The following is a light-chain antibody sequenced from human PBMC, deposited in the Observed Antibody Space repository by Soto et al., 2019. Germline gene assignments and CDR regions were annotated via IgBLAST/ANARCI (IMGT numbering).Light chain of an antibody. J-gene: IGKJ1*01. Sequence: DIPMTQSPSSLSASVGDRVTITCRASQGISNSLAWYQQKPGKVPKLLIYAASTLRSGVPSRFRGGGSGTDFTLTISSLQPEDVATYYCQKYNSAPWTFGQGTTVEIK. V-gene: IGKV1-27*01. CDR2: AAS. CDR1: QGISNS. CDR3: QKYNSAPWT.